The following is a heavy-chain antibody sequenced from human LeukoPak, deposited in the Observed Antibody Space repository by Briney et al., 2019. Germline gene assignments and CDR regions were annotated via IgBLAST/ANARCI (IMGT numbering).Heavy chain of an antibody. Sequence: GGSLRLSCAASGFTFSGYYMSWIRQAPGKGLEWVSCIGSSSSYTNYADSVKGRFTISRDNAKNSLYLQMDGLRAEDTAVYYCARDRGAVAPTSFDYWGQGTLVTVSS. CDR3: ARDRGAVAPTSFDY. V-gene: IGHV3-11*05. D-gene: IGHD6-19*01. J-gene: IGHJ4*02. CDR1: GFTFSGYY. CDR2: IGSSSSYT.